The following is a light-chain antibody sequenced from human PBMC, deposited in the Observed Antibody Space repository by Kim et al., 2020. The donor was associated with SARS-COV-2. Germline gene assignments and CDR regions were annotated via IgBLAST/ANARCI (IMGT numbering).Light chain of an antibody. CDR2: GAC. V-gene: IGKV1-39*01. CDR3: QQSYAIPRVT. CDR1: QNIQTY. J-gene: IGKJ2*01. Sequence: ASGAARVTIACRSSQNIQTYINGYRQEPGKAPELLIYGACSLQSGIPSRYSGSESEADLTLTINSVRTEDVETYYCQQSYAIPRVTFGQGTMLEI.